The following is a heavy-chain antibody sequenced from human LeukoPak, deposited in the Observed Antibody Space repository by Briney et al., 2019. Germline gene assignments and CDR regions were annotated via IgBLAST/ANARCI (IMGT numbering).Heavy chain of an antibody. CDR3: ARCTTGSGSLYGMDV. CDR2: INAGNGNT. V-gene: IGHV1-3*01. CDR1: GYTFTSYA. D-gene: IGHD3-10*01. Sequence: ASVTVSCKASGYTFTSYAMHWVRQAPGQRLEWMGWINAGNGNTKYSQKFQGRVTITRDTSASTAYMELSSLRSEDTAVYYCARCTTGSGSLYGMDVWGQGTTVTVSS. J-gene: IGHJ6*02.